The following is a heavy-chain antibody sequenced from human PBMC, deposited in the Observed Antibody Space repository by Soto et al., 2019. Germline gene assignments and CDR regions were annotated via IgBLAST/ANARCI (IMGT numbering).Heavy chain of an antibody. D-gene: IGHD5-18*01. J-gene: IGHJ4*02. V-gene: IGHV3-64D*06. CDR3: VKEGVDTAMVHDFDY. CDR1: GFTFSSYA. Sequence: GGSLRLSCSASGFTFSSYAMHWVRQAPGKGLEYVSATSSNGGSTYYADSVKGRFTISRDNSKNTLYLQMSSLRAEDTAVYYCVKEGVDTAMVHDFDYWGQGTLVTVSS. CDR2: TSSNGGST.